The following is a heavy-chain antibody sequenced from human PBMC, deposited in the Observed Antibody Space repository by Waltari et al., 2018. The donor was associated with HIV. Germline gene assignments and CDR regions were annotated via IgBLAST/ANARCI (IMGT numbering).Heavy chain of an antibody. CDR3: ARISHYYDSGSGHNWFDP. J-gene: IGHJ5*02. Sequence: QVQLQESGPGLVKPSETLSLICAVSGYSIRSGYYWGWIRQPPGKGLEWIGSIYHSGSTYYNPSLKSRVTISVDTSKNQFFLKLSSVTAADTAVYYCARISHYYDSGSGHNWFDPWGQGTRVIVSS. D-gene: IGHD3-10*01. CDR1: GYSIRSGYY. V-gene: IGHV4-38-2*01. CDR2: IYHSGST.